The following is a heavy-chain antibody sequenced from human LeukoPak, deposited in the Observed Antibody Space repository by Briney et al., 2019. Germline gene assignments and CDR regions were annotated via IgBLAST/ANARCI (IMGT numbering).Heavy chain of an antibody. CDR1: GGSFSGYY. Sequence: SETLSLTCAVYGGSFSGYYWSWIRQPPGKGLEWIGEINHSGSTNYNPSLKSRVTISVDTSKNQFSLKLSSVTAADTAVYYCARGGWGYGGNSAYWGQRTLVTVSS. D-gene: IGHD4-23*01. V-gene: IGHV4-34*01. J-gene: IGHJ4*02. CDR3: ARGGWGYGGNSAY. CDR2: INHSGST.